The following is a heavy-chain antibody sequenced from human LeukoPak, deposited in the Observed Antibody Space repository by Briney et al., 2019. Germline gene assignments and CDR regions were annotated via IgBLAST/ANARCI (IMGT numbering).Heavy chain of an antibody. CDR3: AREWGRIAVAGGPGY. J-gene: IGHJ4*02. CDR2: IWYDGQTK. CDR1: GFIFSNYG. V-gene: IGHV3-33*01. Sequence: GESLRLSCEASGFIFSNYGMHWVRQAPGKGLEWLALIWYDGQTKFYADSVKGRFTISRDNSGNTLFLLMTSLRVEDTAIYYCAREWGRIAVAGGPGYWGQGALVTVSS. D-gene: IGHD6-19*01.